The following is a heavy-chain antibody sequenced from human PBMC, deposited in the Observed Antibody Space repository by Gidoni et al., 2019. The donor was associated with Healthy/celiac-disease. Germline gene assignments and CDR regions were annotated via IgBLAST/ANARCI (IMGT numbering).Heavy chain of an antibody. CDR3: AREVEYYDYVWGSYRPLDY. J-gene: IGHJ4*02. CDR2: INSYGGST. D-gene: IGHD3-16*02. V-gene: IGHV3-74*01. CDR1: GFTFRRYW. Sequence: EVQLVESGGGLVQPGGSLRLSWAASGFTFRRYWMPWVRQAPGKGLVWVPRINSYGGSTSYADSVKGRFTIARDNAKNTLYLQMNSLRAEYTAVYYCAREVEYYDYVWGSYRPLDYWGQGTLVTVSS.